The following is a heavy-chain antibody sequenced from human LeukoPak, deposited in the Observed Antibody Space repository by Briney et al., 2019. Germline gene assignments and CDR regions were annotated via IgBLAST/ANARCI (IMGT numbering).Heavy chain of an antibody. CDR3: ARAPGGYYDSSGYFDY. J-gene: IGHJ4*02. D-gene: IGHD3-22*01. CDR1: GDSISSSNW. CDR2: IYHSGST. Sequence: PSGTLSLTCAVSGDSISSSNWWSWVRQPPGKGLEWIGQIYHSGSTNYNPSLKSRVTISLDKSKNQFSLELTSVTAADTAVYYCARAPGGYYDSSGYFDYWGQGTLVTVSS. V-gene: IGHV4-4*02.